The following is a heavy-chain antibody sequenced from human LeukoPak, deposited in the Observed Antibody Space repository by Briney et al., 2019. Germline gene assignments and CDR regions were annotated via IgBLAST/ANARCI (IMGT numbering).Heavy chain of an antibody. D-gene: IGHD4-23*01. CDR2: INPSGGST. V-gene: IGHV1-46*01. CDR1: GYTFTSYY. J-gene: IGHJ4*02. Sequence: ASVKVSCKASGYTFTSYYMHWVRQAPGQGLEWMGIINPSGGSTSYAQKFQGRVTVTRDTSTSTVYMELSSLRSEDTAVYYCARGDVGGNSGRGDYFDYWGQGTLVTVSS. CDR3: ARGDVGGNSGRGDYFDY.